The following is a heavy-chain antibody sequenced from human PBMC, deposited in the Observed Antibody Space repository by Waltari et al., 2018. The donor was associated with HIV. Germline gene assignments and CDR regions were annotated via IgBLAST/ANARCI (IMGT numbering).Heavy chain of an antibody. J-gene: IGHJ6*02. V-gene: IGHV3-33*02. CDR2: IWADGSHE. D-gene: IGHD3-10*01. CDR3: ARDQHSATNYYGLDV. CDR1: GFNFSNYP. Sequence: QVHLVESGGAVVQSGKSLRLSCEASGFNFSNYPMHWVRQSPGKGLEWLSVIWADGSHESYADFAKGRFTISRDDSDNTLFLCLSGLRADDTAVYYCARDQHSATNYYGLDVWGQGTTVTVS.